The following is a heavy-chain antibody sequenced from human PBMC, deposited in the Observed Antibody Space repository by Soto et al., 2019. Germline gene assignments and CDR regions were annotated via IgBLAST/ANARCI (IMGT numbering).Heavy chain of an antibody. Sequence: GASVKVSCKASGYTFTSYGISWVRQAPGQGLEWMGWISAYNGNTNYAQKLQGRVTMTTDTSTSTAYMELRSLRSDDTAVYYCAREYSYGYQLLYGMDVWGQGTTVTVSS. CDR1: GYTFTSYG. J-gene: IGHJ6*02. D-gene: IGHD5-18*01. CDR2: ISAYNGNT. V-gene: IGHV1-18*01. CDR3: AREYSYGYQLLYGMDV.